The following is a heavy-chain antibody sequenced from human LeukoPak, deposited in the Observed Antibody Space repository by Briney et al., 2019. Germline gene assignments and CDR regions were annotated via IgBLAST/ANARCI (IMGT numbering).Heavy chain of an antibody. CDR1: GYTFTGNF. CDR2: INPKSGDT. D-gene: IGHD1-26*01. V-gene: IGHV1-2*02. CDR3: TRGGIEVPAFDI. J-gene: IGHJ3*02. Sequence: EASVKVSCKASGYTFTGNFIHWVRQAPGQGPEWVGLINPKSGDTTYAQRFQGRLTLTRDTSIRTAFMELGSLGSDDTAVYYCTRGGIEVPAFDIWGRGTMVTVSS.